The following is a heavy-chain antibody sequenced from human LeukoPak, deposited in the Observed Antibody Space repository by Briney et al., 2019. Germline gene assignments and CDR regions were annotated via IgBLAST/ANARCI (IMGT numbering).Heavy chain of an antibody. CDR2: IYYSGST. CDR1: GGSISSYY. CDR3: ARVPAAMWGGNWFDP. V-gene: IGHV4-59*08. J-gene: IGHJ5*02. Sequence: PSETLSLTCTVSGGSISSYYWSWLRQPPGKGLEWIGYIYYSGSTNYNPSLKSRVTISVDTSKNQFSLKLSSVTAADTAVYYCARVPAAMWGGNWFDPWGQGTLVTVSS. D-gene: IGHD2-2*01.